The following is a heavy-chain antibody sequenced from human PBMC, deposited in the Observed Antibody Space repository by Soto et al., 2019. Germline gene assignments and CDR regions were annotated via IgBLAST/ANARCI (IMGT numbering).Heavy chain of an antibody. CDR2: MNPNSGNT. Sequence: ASVKVSCKASGYTFTSYDINWVRQATGQGLEWKGWMNPNSGNTGYAQKFQGRVTMTRNTSISTAYMELSSLRSEDTAVYYCARCKYDYIWGSYRYTECDAFDIWGQGTMVTVSS. J-gene: IGHJ3*02. V-gene: IGHV1-8*01. CDR3: ARCKYDYIWGSYRYTECDAFDI. D-gene: IGHD3-16*02. CDR1: GYTFTSYD.